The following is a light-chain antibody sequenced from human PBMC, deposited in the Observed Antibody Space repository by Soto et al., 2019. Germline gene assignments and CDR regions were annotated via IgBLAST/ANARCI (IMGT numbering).Light chain of an antibody. CDR3: QSYDSSPSVVVV. CDR1: SSNIGAGYD. Sequence: QSVLTQPPSVSGAPGQRVTISCTGSSSNIGAGYDVHWYQQLPGTAPKLLIYGNSNRPSGVPDRFSGSKSGTSASLAITGLQAEDEADYYCQSYDSSPSVVVVFGGGTKLTLL. CDR2: GNS. J-gene: IGLJ2*01. V-gene: IGLV1-40*01.